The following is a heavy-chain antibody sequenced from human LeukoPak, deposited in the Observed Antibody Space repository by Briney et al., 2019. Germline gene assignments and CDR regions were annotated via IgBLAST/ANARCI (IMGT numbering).Heavy chain of an antibody. CDR1: GFTLSNYN. V-gene: IGHV3-21*01. CDR2: ISSVSTYI. D-gene: IGHD3-22*01. CDR3: ARAPGSSDYSWSPYYFDY. Sequence: GGSLRLSCAASGFTLSNYNMNWVRQAPGKGLEWVSSISSVSTYIYYADSVKGRFTISRDNAKDSLYLQMNSLRGEDTVVYYCARAPGSSDYSWSPYYFDYWGQGTLVTVSS. J-gene: IGHJ4*02.